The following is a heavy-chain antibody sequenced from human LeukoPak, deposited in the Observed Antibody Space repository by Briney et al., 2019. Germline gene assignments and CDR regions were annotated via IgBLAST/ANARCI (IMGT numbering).Heavy chain of an antibody. J-gene: IGHJ4*02. CDR1: GGSISSYY. Sequence: SETLSLTCTVSGGSISSYYWSWIRQPPGKGLEWIGYIHYSGSTNYNPSLKSRVTISVDTSKNKFSLELSSVTAADTAVYYCARHPDYWGQGTLVTVSS. CDR2: IHYSGST. V-gene: IGHV4-59*08. CDR3: ARHPDY.